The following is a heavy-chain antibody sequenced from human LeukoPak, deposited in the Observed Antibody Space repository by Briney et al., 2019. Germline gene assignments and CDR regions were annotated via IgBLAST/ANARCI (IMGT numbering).Heavy chain of an antibody. J-gene: IGHJ5*02. CDR3: ARGIFYGGRNQYIWFDL. CDR1: GFTFSSYS. D-gene: IGHD4-23*01. Sequence: GGSLRLSCAASGFTFSSYSMNWVRQAPGKGLDWVAYIRSRSGSIYYADSVKGRFTTSRDNAKNSLSLQMNSLRAEDTAVYYCARGIFYGGRNQYIWFDLWGQGTLVTVSS. V-gene: IGHV3-48*04. CDR2: IRSRSGSI.